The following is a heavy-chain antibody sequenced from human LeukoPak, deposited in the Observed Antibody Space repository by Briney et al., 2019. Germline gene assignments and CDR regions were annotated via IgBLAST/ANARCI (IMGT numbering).Heavy chain of an antibody. D-gene: IGHD2-15*01. CDR1: GGSFSGYY. CDR3: ARLEAVVVAATDY. Sequence: SETLSLTCAVYGGSFSGYYWSWIRRPPGKGLEWIGEINHSGSTNYNPSLKSRVTISVDTSKNQFSLKLSSVTAADTAVYYCARLEAVVVAATDYWGQGTLVTVSS. V-gene: IGHV4-34*01. J-gene: IGHJ4*02. CDR2: INHSGST.